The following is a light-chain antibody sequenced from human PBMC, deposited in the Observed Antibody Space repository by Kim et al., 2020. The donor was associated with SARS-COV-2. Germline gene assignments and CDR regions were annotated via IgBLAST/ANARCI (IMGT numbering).Light chain of an antibody. Sequence: ASVGDRVTITCRASQDITCDLGWYQQKPGKAPKFLISDASTLQGGVPSRFSGSGSGTDFTLTISSLQPEDFATYYCLQDYNYPWTFGQGTKVDIK. V-gene: IGKV1-6*01. CDR2: DAS. CDR3: LQDYNYPWT. J-gene: IGKJ1*01. CDR1: QDITCD.